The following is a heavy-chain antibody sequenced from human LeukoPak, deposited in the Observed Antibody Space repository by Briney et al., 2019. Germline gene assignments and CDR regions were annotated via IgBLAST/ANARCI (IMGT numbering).Heavy chain of an antibody. J-gene: IGHJ3*02. CDR3: ARGFASRGGDPRAGLDAFDI. CDR2: TYYRSKWYN. V-gene: IGHV6-1*01. CDR1: GDSVSSSSAA. D-gene: IGHD2-21*02. Sequence: SQTLSLTCAISGDSVSSSSAAWNWIRQSPSRGLEWLGRTYYRSKWYNDYAVSVKSRITINPDTSKNQFSLQLNSVTPEDLAVYYCARGFASRGGDPRAGLDAFDIWGQGTMVTVSS.